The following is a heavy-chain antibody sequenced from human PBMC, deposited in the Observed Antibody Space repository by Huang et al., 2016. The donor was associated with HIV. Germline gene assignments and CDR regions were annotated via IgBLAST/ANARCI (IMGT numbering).Heavy chain of an antibody. CDR3: ATPSGGDSYAPYY. J-gene: IGHJ4*02. Sequence: QVQVVQAGAEVRKPGASVKVSCNVSGYILTELAMHWVRQSPGNGLDWVGGSDPEDGETRYAEKLQGRVTMTEEASTDTAYLELSGLTSDDTAVYYCATPSGGDSYAPYYWGQGTLVTVSS. D-gene: IGHD2-21*02. CDR1: GYILTELA. CDR2: SDPEDGET. V-gene: IGHV1-24*01.